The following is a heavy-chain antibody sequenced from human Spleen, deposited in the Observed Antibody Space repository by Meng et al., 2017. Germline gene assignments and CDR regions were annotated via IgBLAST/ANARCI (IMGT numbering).Heavy chain of an antibody. CDR2: INHSGST. CDR1: GGSFSDYY. CDR3: ARGPTTMAHDFNY. Sequence: QVQLQRGGAGRLKPSETLSLSCVVSGGSFSDYYWSWIRQPPGKGLEWIGEINHSGSTNYNPSLESRATISVDTSQNNLSLKLSSVTAADSAVYYCARGPTTMAHDFNYWGQGTLVTVSS. V-gene: IGHV4-34*01. D-gene: IGHD4-11*01. J-gene: IGHJ4*02.